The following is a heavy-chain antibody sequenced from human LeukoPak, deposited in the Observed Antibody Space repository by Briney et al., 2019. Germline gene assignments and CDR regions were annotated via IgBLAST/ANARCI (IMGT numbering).Heavy chain of an antibody. CDR1: GYTFTSYA. J-gene: IGHJ5*02. V-gene: IGHV1-3*01. D-gene: IGHD3-22*01. CDR3: ARGVYYDSSGYPAWFDP. CDR2: INAGNGNT. Sequence: ASVKVSCKASGYTFTSYAMHWVRQAPGQRLEWMGWINAGNGNTKYSQKFQGRVTITRDTSASTAYMELSSLRSEDTAVYYCARGVYYDSSGYPAWFDPWGQGTLVTVSS.